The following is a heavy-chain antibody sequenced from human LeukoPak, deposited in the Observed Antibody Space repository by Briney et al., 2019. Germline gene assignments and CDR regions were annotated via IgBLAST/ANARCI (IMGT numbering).Heavy chain of an antibody. V-gene: IGHV3-74*01. CDR1: GFTLSSYW. D-gene: IGHD3-10*01. Sequence: GGSLRLSCAASGFTLSSYWMHWVRQAPGKGLVWVSRIKSDGSTANYADSVKGRFTISRDNAKNTLYLQMNSLRAEDTAVYYCARAGFTFSDYFGSFFDYWGQGTLVTVSS. CDR3: ARAGFTFSDYFGSFFDY. CDR2: IKSDGSTA. J-gene: IGHJ4*02.